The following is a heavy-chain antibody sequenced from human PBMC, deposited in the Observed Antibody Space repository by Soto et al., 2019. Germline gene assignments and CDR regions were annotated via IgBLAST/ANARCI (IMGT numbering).Heavy chain of an antibody. Sequence: EVQLVESGGGLVEPGGSLRLSCAASGFTFINAWMNWVRQAPGKGLAWVGRIRGKTDGGTTDYAAPVKGRCTISRDDSKNTLYLQMNSLKTEDTAGYYCTTDPSPLTGSGYWGQGTLVTVS. CDR1: GFTFINAW. CDR2: IRGKTDGGTT. D-gene: IGHD3-9*01. CDR3: TTDPSPLTGSGY. J-gene: IGHJ4*02. V-gene: IGHV3-15*07.